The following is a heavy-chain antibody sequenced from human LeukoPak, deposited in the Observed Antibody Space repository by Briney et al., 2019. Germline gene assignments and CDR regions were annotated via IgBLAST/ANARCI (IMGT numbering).Heavy chain of an antibody. V-gene: IGHV3-21*01. J-gene: IGHJ4*02. D-gene: IGHD6-13*01. Sequence: GGSLRLSCAASGFTFSSYSMNWVRQAPGKGLEWVSSISGSSSYIYYADSVKGRFTISRDNAKNSLYLQMNSLRAEDTALYSCASSWGSSWYLDYWGRGTLVTVSS. CDR1: GFTFSSYS. CDR3: ASSWGSSWYLDY. CDR2: ISGSSSYI.